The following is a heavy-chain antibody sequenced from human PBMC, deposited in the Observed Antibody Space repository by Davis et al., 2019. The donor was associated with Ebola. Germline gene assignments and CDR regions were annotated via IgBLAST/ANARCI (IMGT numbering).Heavy chain of an antibody. CDR2: IYYSGST. V-gene: IGHV4-30-4*08. CDR1: GGSISSYY. J-gene: IGHJ4*02. D-gene: IGHD3-22*01. Sequence: PSETLSLTCTVSGGSISSYYWSWIRQPPGKGLEWIGYIYYSGSTYYNPSLKSRVTISVDTSKNQFSLKLSSVTAADTAVYYCARAVRDSSGYYYDYFDYWGQGTLVTVSS. CDR3: ARAVRDSSGYYYDYFDY.